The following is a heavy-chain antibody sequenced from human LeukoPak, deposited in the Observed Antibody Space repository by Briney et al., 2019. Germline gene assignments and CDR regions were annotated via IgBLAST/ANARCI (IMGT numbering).Heavy chain of an antibody. Sequence: ASVKVSCKASGYTFTSYYMHWVRQAPGQGLEWMGWINLNSGGTKHAQKFQGWVTMTRDTSINTVYMELSRLTSDDTAVYYCARGSATTHYYYNMDVWGQGTTVTVSS. V-gene: IGHV1-2*04. CDR3: ARGSATTHYYYNMDV. CDR2: INLNSGGT. J-gene: IGHJ6*02. D-gene: IGHD1-26*01. CDR1: GYTFTSYY.